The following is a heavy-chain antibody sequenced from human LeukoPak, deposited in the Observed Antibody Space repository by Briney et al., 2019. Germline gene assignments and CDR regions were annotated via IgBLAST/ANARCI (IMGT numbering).Heavy chain of an antibody. CDR1: GFNFADYA. D-gene: IGHD5-24*01. V-gene: IGHV3-49*03. J-gene: IGHJ1*01. CDR2: IRSKTYGGAA. CDR3: TRGQGDGYNCPEH. Sequence: GGSLRLSCTTSGFNFADYAMSWFWQAPGKGLEWVGFIRSKTYGGAAEYATSVKGRFTVSRDDSKSIAYLQMNSLKTEDTAVYYCTRGQGDGYNCPEHWGQGTLVTVSS.